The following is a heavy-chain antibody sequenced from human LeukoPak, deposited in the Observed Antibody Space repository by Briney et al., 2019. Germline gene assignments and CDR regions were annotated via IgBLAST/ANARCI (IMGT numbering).Heavy chain of an antibody. V-gene: IGHV4-61*02. Sequence: RPSETLSLTCTVSGGSISSGSYYWSWIRQPAGKGLEWIGRIYTSGRTYYNPSLKSRVTISVDTSKNQFSVNLRSVTAADTAVYYCARHPSGSSFDYWGQGTLVTVS. J-gene: IGHJ4*02. CDR1: GGSISSGSYY. CDR3: ARHPSGSSFDY. D-gene: IGHD1-26*01. CDR2: IYTSGRT.